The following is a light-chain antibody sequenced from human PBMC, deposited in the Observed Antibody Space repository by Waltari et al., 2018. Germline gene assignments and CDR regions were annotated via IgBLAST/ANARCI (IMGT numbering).Light chain of an antibody. V-gene: IGLV3-21*04. J-gene: IGLJ3*02. CDR2: YDN. CDR1: NIETKS. CDR3: QVWDDFIDSGV. Sequence: YVVTQPPSVSVTPGQTATLTCGGENIETKSVNWYQQKPGQAPFLVMFYDNDRPAGMPERFSGSNSGNTATLSSDWVEAGDEADYHCQVWDDFIDSGVFGGGTRLSVL.